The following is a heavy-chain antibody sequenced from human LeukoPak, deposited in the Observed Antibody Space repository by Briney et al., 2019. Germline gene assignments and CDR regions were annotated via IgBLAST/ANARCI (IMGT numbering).Heavy chain of an antibody. CDR2: IAWNSGNT. J-gene: IGHJ4*02. D-gene: IGHD3-10*01. CDR3: AKDMNSYGSGSSYNPWGPFDS. CDR1: GFTFDNYA. Sequence: PGRSLRLSCAASGFTFDNYAMHWVRQAPGKGLEWVSGIAWNSGNTVFADSGKGRFTISRDNAENYLYLQMHSLTPEDTAFYFCAKDMNSYGSGSSYNPWGPFDSWGQGTLVTVSS. V-gene: IGHV3-9*01.